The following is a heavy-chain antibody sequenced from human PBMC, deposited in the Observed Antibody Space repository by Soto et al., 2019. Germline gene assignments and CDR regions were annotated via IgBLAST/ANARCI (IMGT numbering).Heavy chain of an antibody. Sequence: EVQLVESGGGLVKPGGSLRLSCAASGFTFSSYSMNWVRQAPGKGLEWVSSISSSSSYIYYADSVKGRFTISRDNAKNSLYLQMNSLRAEDTAVYYCARVLGYCSGGSCYPRTKYYYYGMDVWGQGTTVTVSS. J-gene: IGHJ6*02. V-gene: IGHV3-21*01. CDR1: GFTFSSYS. CDR2: ISSSSSYI. CDR3: ARVLGYCSGGSCYPRTKYYYYGMDV. D-gene: IGHD2-15*01.